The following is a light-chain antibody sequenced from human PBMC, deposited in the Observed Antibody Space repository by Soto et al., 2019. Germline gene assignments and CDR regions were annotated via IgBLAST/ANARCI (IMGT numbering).Light chain of an antibody. Sequence: EIVLTQSPGTLSLSPGEGATLSCRASETLSTVYLAWYQHKPGQGPRLLIYGASKRATGTPDRFSGSGSGTGFTLIISRLEPDDSAVYYCQQYGGSPRITFGQGTRLEIK. CDR3: QQYGGSPRIT. V-gene: IGKV3-20*01. CDR2: GAS. J-gene: IGKJ5*01. CDR1: ETLSTVY.